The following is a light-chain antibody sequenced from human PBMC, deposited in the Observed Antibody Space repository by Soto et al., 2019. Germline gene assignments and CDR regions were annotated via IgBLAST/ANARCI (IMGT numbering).Light chain of an antibody. Sequence: VLTKTSDTLFLPRGEKATLSRRTSERIYSAYFGWYVQKPGQAPGLLIYGTSSRATGIPDRFSGSGSGTDFTLTISRLEPEDFAVYYCQEYGISPISFGQGTLLENK. V-gene: IGKV3-20*01. CDR3: QEYGISPIS. CDR1: ERIYSAY. J-gene: IGKJ5*01. CDR2: GTS.